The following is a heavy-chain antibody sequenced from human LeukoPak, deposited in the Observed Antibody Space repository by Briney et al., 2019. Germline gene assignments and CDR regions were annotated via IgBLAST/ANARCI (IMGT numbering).Heavy chain of an antibody. D-gene: IGHD3-22*01. J-gene: IGHJ5*02. Sequence: GGSLRLSCVASGFTFSSYSMNWVRQAPGKGLEWVSSISSSSSYIYYADSVKGRFTISRDNAKNSLYLQMNSLRAEDTAVYYCASLVPDSSGYMIVDPWGQGTLVTVSS. CDR1: GFTFSSYS. V-gene: IGHV3-21*01. CDR3: ASLVPDSSGYMIVDP. CDR2: ISSSSSYI.